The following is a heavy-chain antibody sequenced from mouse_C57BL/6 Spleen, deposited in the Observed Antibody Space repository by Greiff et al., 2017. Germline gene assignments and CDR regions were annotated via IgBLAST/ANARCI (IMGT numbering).Heavy chain of an antibody. J-gene: IGHJ1*03. CDR1: GYTFTDYY. CDR3: ASPITTVVYCDV. D-gene: IGHD1-1*01. Sequence: EVQLQQSGPELVKPGASVKISCKASGYTFTDYYMNWVKQSHGKSLEWIGDINPNNGGTSYNQKFKGKATLTVDKSSSTAYMELRSLTSEDSAVYYCASPITTVVYCDVWGTGTTVTVSS. CDR2: INPNNGGT. V-gene: IGHV1-26*01.